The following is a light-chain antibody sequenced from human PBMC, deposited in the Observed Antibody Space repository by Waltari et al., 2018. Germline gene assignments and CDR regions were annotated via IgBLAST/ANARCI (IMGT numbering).Light chain of an antibody. Sequence: ESVLTQSPGTLSLSPGERATLSCRASQSVSSSYLVWYQQKPGQAPRLLIYGASNRATGIPDRFSGSGSGTDFTLTISRLEPEDFAVYYCQQYLTSPPKLTFGGGTKVEIK. CDR1: QSVSSSY. CDR3: QQYLTSPPKLT. V-gene: IGKV3-20*01. J-gene: IGKJ4*01. CDR2: GAS.